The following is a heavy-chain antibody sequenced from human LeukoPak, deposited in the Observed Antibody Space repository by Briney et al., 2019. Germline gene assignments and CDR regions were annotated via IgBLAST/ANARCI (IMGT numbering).Heavy chain of an antibody. D-gene: IGHD3-22*01. J-gene: IGHJ4*02. V-gene: IGHV3-33*01. CDR1: GFTFSSYG. CDR3: AREAYYDSSAALPADY. CDR2: IWYDGSNK. Sequence: GGSLRLSCAASGFTFSSYGMHWVRQAPGKGLEWVAVIWYDGSNKYYADSVKGRFTISRDNSKNTLYLQMNSLRAEDTAVYYCAREAYYDSSAALPADYWGQGTLVTVSS.